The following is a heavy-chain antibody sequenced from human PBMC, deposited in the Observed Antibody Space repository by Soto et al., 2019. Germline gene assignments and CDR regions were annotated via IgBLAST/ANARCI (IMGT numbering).Heavy chain of an antibody. Sequence: QVQLVQSGAEVKKPGSSVKVSCKASGGTFSSYAISWVRQAPGQGLEWMGGIIPIFGTANYAQTFQGRVTITADKSTSRAYMELSSLRSEDTAVYYCAGVVVTASYWAYYYYGMDVWGQGTTVTVSS. V-gene: IGHV1-69*06. CDR2: IIPIFGTA. CDR3: AGVVVTASYWAYYYYGMDV. CDR1: GGTFSSYA. J-gene: IGHJ6*02. D-gene: IGHD2-21*02.